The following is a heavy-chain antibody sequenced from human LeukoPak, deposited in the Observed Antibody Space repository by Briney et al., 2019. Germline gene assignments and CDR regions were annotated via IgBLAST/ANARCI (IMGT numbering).Heavy chain of an antibody. CDR3: AREFGLITSH. Sequence: PGGSLRLSCAASGFTFSSYAMNWVRQAPGKGLEWVSGMSGSGGSIYQADSVKGRFTISRDNSKNTLYLQMNSLRAEDTAVYYCAREFGLITSHWGQGTLVTVSS. CDR2: MSGSGGSI. CDR1: GFTFSSYA. J-gene: IGHJ1*01. V-gene: IGHV3-23*01. D-gene: IGHD3/OR15-3a*01.